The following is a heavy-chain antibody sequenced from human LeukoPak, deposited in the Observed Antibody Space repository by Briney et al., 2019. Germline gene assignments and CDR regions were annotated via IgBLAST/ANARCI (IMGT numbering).Heavy chain of an antibody. V-gene: IGHV3-33*01. Sequence: GGPMRLSCAASGFTFNGYGMHWVRQAPDKGLEWVAVIWYDGSNKFYADSVKGRFTISRDNSKNTLYLQMNSLRAEDTAVYYCAREGNAFDIWGQGTMVTVSS. CDR3: AREGNAFDI. J-gene: IGHJ3*02. CDR2: IWYDGSNK. CDR1: GFTFNGYG.